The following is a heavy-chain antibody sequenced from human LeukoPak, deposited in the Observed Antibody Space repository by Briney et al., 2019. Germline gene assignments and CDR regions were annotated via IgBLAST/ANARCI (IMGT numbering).Heavy chain of an antibody. CDR3: TTTGEGYSSGWYYFDY. Sequence: GGSLRLFCSTSGFTFSNGWMSLVRQASGKGPEWGGRIKSKTDGGTTEYAAPVKGRFTIPRDDSKNTLYLQMNSLKTEDTAVYYCTTTGEGYSSGWYYFDYWGQGTLVTVSS. CDR2: IKSKTDGGTT. V-gene: IGHV3-15*01. J-gene: IGHJ4*02. D-gene: IGHD6-19*01. CDR1: GFTFSNGW.